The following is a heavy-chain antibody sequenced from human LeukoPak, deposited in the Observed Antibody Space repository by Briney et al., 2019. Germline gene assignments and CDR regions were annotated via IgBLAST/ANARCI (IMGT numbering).Heavy chain of an antibody. CDR2: IYDSGTT. D-gene: IGHD1-1*01. J-gene: IGHJ5*02. CDR3: AKKVESKWFDP. V-gene: IGHV4-59*01. CDR1: GGSISGYY. Sequence: SETLSLTCTVSGGSISGYYWSWVRQPPGKGLEWIGYIYDSGTTNYNPSLKSRVTISEDTSKNQFSLKLTTVTAADTAVYYCAKKVESKWFDPWGQGTLVTVSS.